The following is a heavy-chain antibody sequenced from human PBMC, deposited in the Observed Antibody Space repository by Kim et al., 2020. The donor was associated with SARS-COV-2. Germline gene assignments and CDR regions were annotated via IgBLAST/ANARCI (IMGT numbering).Heavy chain of an antibody. CDR3: AKVTSGSSGWFEYFQH. CDR2: IRDSGGST. V-gene: IGHV3-23*01. J-gene: IGHJ1*01. CDR1: GFTFNNYA. D-gene: IGHD6-19*01. Sequence: GGSLRLSCAASGFTFNNYAMSWVRQAPGKGLEWVSGIRDSGGSTKYADSVKGRFSISRDNSKNTLYLQMDSLRAEDTAVYYCAKVTSGSSGWFEYFQHWGQGTPVTASS.